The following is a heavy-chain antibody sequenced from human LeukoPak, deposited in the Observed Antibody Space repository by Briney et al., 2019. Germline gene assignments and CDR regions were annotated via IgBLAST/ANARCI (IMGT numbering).Heavy chain of an antibody. J-gene: IGHJ5*02. V-gene: IGHV1-69*05. Sequence: GASVKVSCKASGGTFSSYAISWVRQAPGQGLEWMGGIIPIFGTANYAQKFQGRVTITTDESTSTAYMELSSLRSEDTAVYYCARDLLRSGVAGTGWFDPWGQGTLVTVSS. CDR2: IIPIFGTA. CDR1: GGTFSSYA. D-gene: IGHD6-19*01. CDR3: ARDLLRSGVAGTGWFDP.